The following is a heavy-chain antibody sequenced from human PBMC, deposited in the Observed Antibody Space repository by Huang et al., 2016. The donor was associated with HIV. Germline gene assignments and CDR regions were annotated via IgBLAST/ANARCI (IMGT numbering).Heavy chain of an antibody. V-gene: IGHV1-2*02. Sequence: QVQLVQSGAEVKKPGASVKVSCRTSGYIFTDYYIHWVRQAPGQGLEWMGWVNPESGATSQAQRVQGRLHMTTDTSTIAVYMELANLRSDDTAVYYCARAVVRGLIIRFDPWGQGTLVTVSS. CDR3: ARAVVRGLIIRFDP. D-gene: IGHD3-10*01. CDR1: GYIFTDYY. J-gene: IGHJ5*02. CDR2: VNPESGAT.